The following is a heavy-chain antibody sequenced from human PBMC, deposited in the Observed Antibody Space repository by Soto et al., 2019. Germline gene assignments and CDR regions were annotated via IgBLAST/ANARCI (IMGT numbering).Heavy chain of an antibody. CDR3: ARDPGYYDFWSGYSNYYGMDV. CDR2: ISSSSSTI. Sequence: GESLKISCAASGFTFSSYSMNWVRQAPGKGLEWVSYISSSSSTIYYADSVKGRFTISRDNAKNSLYLQMNSLRDENTAVYYCARDPGYYDFWSGYSNYYGMDVWGQGTTVT. CDR1: GFTFSSYS. V-gene: IGHV3-48*02. D-gene: IGHD3-3*01. J-gene: IGHJ6*02.